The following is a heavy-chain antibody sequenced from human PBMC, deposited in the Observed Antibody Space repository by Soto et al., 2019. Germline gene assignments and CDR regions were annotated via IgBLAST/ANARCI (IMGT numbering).Heavy chain of an antibody. D-gene: IGHD6-13*01. Sequence: SETLSLTCTVSGGPISSYYWSWIRQPPGKGLEWIGYIYYSGSTNYNPSLKSRVTISEDTSKNPFSLNLGSVIAADTAVYYCARRFDGSSWSYYFDSWGQGTQVTVSS. CDR1: GGPISSYY. J-gene: IGHJ4*02. CDR2: IYYSGST. CDR3: ARRFDGSSWSYYFDS. V-gene: IGHV4-59*12.